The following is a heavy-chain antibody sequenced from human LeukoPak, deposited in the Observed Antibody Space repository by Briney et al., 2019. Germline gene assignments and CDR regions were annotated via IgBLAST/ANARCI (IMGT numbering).Heavy chain of an antibody. Sequence: LELIGYIYYSGNTYYNPSLKSRVTMSVDTSKNQFSLKLSSVTAADTAVYYCARQVANYFDYWGQGTLVTVSS. J-gene: IGHJ4*02. V-gene: IGHV4-30-4*01. CDR3: ARQVANYFDY. D-gene: IGHD5-12*01. CDR2: IYYSGNT.